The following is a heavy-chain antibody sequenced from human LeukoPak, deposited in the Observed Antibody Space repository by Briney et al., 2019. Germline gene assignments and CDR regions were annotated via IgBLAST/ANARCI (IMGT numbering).Heavy chain of an antibody. CDR1: GYTFTSYG. Sequence: ASVKVSCKASGYTFTSYGINWVRQATGQGLEWMGWMNPNSGNTGYAQKFQGRVTMTRNTSISTAYMELSSLRSEDTAVYYCARGRRWLQPRLYYFDYWGQGTLVTVSS. CDR3: ARGRRWLQPRLYYFDY. CDR2: MNPNSGNT. V-gene: IGHV1-8*02. D-gene: IGHD5-24*01. J-gene: IGHJ4*02.